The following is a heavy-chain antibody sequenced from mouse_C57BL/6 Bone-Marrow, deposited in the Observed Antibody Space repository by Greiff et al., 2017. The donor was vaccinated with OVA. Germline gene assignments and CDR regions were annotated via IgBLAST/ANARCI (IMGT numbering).Heavy chain of an antibody. Sequence: QVQLKQPGAELVRPGSSVKLSCKASGYTFTSYWMHWVKQRPIQGLEWIGNIDPSDSETHYNQKFKDKATLTVDKSSSTAYMQLSSLTSEDSAVYYGAREGGVVADDWYFDVWGTGTTVTVSA. CDR2: IDPSDSET. J-gene: IGHJ1*03. V-gene: IGHV1-52*01. D-gene: IGHD1-1*01. CDR3: AREGGVVADDWYFDV. CDR1: GYTFTSYW.